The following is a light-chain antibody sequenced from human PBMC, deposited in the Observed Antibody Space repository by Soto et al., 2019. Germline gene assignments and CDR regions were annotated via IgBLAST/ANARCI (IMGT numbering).Light chain of an antibody. CDR2: AAS. J-gene: IGKJ3*01. V-gene: IGKV3-15*01. Sequence: ETVMTQSPASLSVSVGDRLTISCRASQGVNSILAWYQQKPGQAPRLLIYAASTWQTGIPARFSGSGSGTDFTLTISSLQSEDFAIYYCQQHNTYPHTFGRGNKGDIK. CDR1: QGVNSI. CDR3: QQHNTYPHT.